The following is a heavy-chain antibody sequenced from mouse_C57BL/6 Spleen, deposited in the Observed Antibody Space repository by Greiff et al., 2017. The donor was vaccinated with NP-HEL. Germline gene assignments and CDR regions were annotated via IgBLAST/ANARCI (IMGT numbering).Heavy chain of an antibody. CDR3: ARRYYGNPGDYFDY. J-gene: IGHJ2*01. D-gene: IGHD2-1*01. Sequence: VQLQQSGPELVKPGASVKISCKASGYTFTDYYMNWVKQSHGKSLEWIGDINPNNGGTSYNQKFKGKATLTVEKSSSTVYLELSRLTSDDSAVYYCARRYYGNPGDYFDYWGQGTTLTVSS. CDR1: GYTFTDYY. CDR2: INPNNGGT. V-gene: IGHV1-26*01.